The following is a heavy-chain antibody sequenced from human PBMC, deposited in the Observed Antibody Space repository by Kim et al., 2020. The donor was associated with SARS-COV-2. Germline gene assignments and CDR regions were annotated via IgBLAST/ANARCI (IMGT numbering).Heavy chain of an antibody. D-gene: IGHD3-3*01. CDR1: GFTFGSYG. V-gene: IGHV3-48*01. J-gene: IGHJ6*01. CDR2: ITSSSSTI. Sequence: GGSLRLSCAASGFTFGSYGMNWVRQAPGKGLEWVSYITSSSSTIFYADSVKGRFTMSRDNSKNSLYLQMNSLRAEDTAVYYCARDFTGGPWRYSDCIDV. CDR3: ARDFTGGPWRYSDCIDV.